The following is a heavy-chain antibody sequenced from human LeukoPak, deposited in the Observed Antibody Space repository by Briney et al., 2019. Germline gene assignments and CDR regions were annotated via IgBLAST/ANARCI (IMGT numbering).Heavy chain of an antibody. CDR3: ARELYGDYPTMAY. D-gene: IGHD4-17*01. CDR2: ISAYNGNT. V-gene: IGHV1-18*01. CDR1: GYAFTIYG. J-gene: IGHJ4*02. Sequence: ASVKVSCKASGYAFTIYGIIWVRQAPGQGLEWMGWISAYNGNTNYAQKLQGRDTMTTDTSTSTAYMELRSLRSDDTAVYYCARELYGDYPTMAYWGQGTPVTVSS.